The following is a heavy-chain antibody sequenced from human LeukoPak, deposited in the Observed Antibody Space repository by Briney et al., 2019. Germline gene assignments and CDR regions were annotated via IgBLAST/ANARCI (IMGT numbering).Heavy chain of an antibody. Sequence: GGSLRLSCAASGFTFSDYYMSWIRQAPGKGLERVSYISSSGSTIYYADSVNGRFTISRDNAKNSLYLQMNSLRAEDTAVYYCARDDNDYYDSSGYYYEDWGQGTLVTVCS. V-gene: IGHV3-11*01. D-gene: IGHD3-22*01. CDR3: ARDDNDYYDSSGYYYED. CDR1: GFTFSDYY. CDR2: ISSSGSTI. J-gene: IGHJ4*02.